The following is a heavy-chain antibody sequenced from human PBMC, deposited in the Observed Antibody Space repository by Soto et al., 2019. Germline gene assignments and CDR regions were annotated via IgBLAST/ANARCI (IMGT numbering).Heavy chain of an antibody. CDR2: FIAMLGTP. J-gene: IGHJ4*02. D-gene: IGHD5-18*01. CDR3: ARGAMANFDY. V-gene: IGHV1-69*13. Sequence: SVKVSCKASGGTFGSQGIAWVRQAPGQGLEWMGGFIAMLGTPTYAKKVQGRATISADESLTSSYLELRSLRSEDTGVYFCARGAMANFDYWGQGTVVTAPQ. CDR1: GGTFGSQG.